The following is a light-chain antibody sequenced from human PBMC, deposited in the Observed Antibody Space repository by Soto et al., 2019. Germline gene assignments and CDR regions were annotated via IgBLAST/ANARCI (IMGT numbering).Light chain of an antibody. Sequence: DIQMTQSPSTLSASAGERVTITCRASQSISSCLAWYQQKPGKAPKILIYDASRLESGVQSTFSGSGSVTEFTPTISSLQPDDFATDYYQQYNSYPWTFGQGTKVEIK. CDR3: QQYNSYPWT. CDR2: DAS. CDR1: QSISSC. V-gene: IGKV1-5*01. J-gene: IGKJ1*01.